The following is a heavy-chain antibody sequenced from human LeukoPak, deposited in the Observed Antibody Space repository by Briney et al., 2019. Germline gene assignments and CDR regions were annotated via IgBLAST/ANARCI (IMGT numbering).Heavy chain of an antibody. D-gene: IGHD3-22*01. Sequence: GASVKVSCKASGYTFTSYAMHWVRQAPGQRLEWMGWINAGNGNTKYSQKFQGRVTITRDTSASTAYMELSSLRSEDTAVYYCARGVQQDYYDSSGYWRDQNAFDVWGQGTMVTVSS. V-gene: IGHV1-3*01. CDR1: GYTFTSYA. CDR3: ARGVQQDYYDSSGYWRDQNAFDV. J-gene: IGHJ3*01. CDR2: INAGNGNT.